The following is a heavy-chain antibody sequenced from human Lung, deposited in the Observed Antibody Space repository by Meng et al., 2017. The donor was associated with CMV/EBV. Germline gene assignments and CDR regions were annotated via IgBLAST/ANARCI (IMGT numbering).Heavy chain of an antibody. J-gene: IGHJ4*02. D-gene: IGHD6-6*01. CDR2: IRHSGDTT. CDR1: GGSLSGYY. Sequence: SETLSLXXGIYGGSLSGYYWSWIRQTPGKGLEWIGEIRHSGDTTNYNPSLKSRVTISIDTSKKQFSLKLSAVTAADTAVYYCARQYSSAYYSDYWGQGTLVXVSS. V-gene: IGHV4-34*01. CDR3: ARQYSSAYYSDY.